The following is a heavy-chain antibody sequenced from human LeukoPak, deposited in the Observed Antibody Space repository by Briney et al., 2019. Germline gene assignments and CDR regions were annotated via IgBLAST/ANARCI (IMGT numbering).Heavy chain of an antibody. J-gene: IGHJ4*02. CDR1: GGSISSGSYY. V-gene: IGHV4-61*09. Sequence: SETLSLTCTVSGGSISSGSYYWNWIRQPAGKRLEWLGHVFTRGTTNYNASLEGRLTISLDTARNQFSLYLSSVTAADTAMYFCARSSLAVYFDYWGQGTLVAASS. CDR2: VFTRGTT. D-gene: IGHD6-19*01. CDR3: ARSSLAVYFDY.